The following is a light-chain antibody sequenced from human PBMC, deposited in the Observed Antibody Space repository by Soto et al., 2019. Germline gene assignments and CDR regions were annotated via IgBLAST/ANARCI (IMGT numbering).Light chain of an antibody. Sequence: QAVVTQEPSLTVSPGGTVTLTCASSTGAVTSGYYPNWFQQKPGQAPRALIYSTSNKRSWTPARFSGSILGGKAALTLSGVQPEDEAEYYCLLYDGGAVVFGGGTKLTVL. V-gene: IGLV7-43*01. CDR1: TGAVTSGYY. J-gene: IGLJ3*02. CDR2: STS. CDR3: LLYDGGAVV.